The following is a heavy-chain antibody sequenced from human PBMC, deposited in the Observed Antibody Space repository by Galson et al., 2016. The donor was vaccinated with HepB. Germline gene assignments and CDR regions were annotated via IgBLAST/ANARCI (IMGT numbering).Heavy chain of an antibody. D-gene: IGHD6-13*01. CDR3: TGAAAEGWFDP. CDR1: GFSVTSNY. Sequence: SLRLSCAASGFSVTSNYVNWVRRAPGKVLEWVSVIYTTGLTYYADSVRGRFTISRDTSKNTLYLQMNSLRVEDTATYYCTGAAAEGWFDPWGQGTLVTVSS. V-gene: IGHV3-53*01. J-gene: IGHJ5*02. CDR2: IYTTGLT.